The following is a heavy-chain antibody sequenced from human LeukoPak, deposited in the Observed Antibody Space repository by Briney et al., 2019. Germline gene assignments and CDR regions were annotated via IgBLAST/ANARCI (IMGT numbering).Heavy chain of an antibody. V-gene: IGHV3-30-3*01. Sequence: GRSLRLSCAASGFTFSSYAMHWVRQAPGKGLEWVAVISYDGSNKYYADSVKGRFTISRDNSKNTLYLQMNSLRAEDTAVYYRARESPEAGSPFDYWGQGTLVTVSS. D-gene: IGHD6-19*01. J-gene: IGHJ4*02. CDR2: ISYDGSNK. CDR1: GFTFSSYA. CDR3: ARESPEAGSPFDY.